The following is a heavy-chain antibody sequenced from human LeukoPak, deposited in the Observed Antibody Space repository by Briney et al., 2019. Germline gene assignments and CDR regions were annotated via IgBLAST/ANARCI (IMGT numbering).Heavy chain of an antibody. CDR1: GGTFSSYA. Sequence: SVKVSCKASGGTFSSYAISWVRQASGQGLEWMGGIIPIFGTANYAQKFQGRVTITADESTSTAYMELSSLRSEDTAVYYCARADYYGSGSYYNPIDYWGQGTLVTVSS. CDR3: ARADYYGSGSYYNPIDY. V-gene: IGHV1-69*01. CDR2: IIPIFGTA. J-gene: IGHJ4*02. D-gene: IGHD3-10*01.